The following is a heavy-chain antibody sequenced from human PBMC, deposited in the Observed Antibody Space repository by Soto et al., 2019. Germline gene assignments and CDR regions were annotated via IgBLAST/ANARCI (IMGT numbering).Heavy chain of an antibody. V-gene: IGHV3-30-3*01. CDR3: ARDLQWFGELLGGMDV. D-gene: IGHD3-10*01. J-gene: IGHJ6*02. CDR1: GFTFRSYA. CDR2: ISYDGSNK. Sequence: QVQLVESGGGVVQPGRSLRLSCAASGFTFRSYAMHWVRQAPGKGREWVAVISYDGSNKYYADSVKGRFTISRDNSKNTLYLQMKSLRAEDTAVYYCARDLQWFGELLGGMDVGGQGTTVAVSS.